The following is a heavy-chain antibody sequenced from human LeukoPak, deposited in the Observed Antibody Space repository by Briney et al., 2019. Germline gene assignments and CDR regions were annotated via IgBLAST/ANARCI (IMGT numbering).Heavy chain of an antibody. D-gene: IGHD2-2*01. V-gene: IGHV4-34*01. Sequence: SETLSLTCAVYGGSLSGYYWSWIRQPPGKGLEWIGEINHSGSTNYNPSLKSRVTISVDTSKNQFSLKLSSVTAADTAVYYCASSSRCSSTSCYLSTRTNWFDPWGQGTLVTVSS. CDR2: INHSGST. J-gene: IGHJ5*02. CDR3: ASSSRCSSTSCYLSTRTNWFDP. CDR1: GGSLSGYY.